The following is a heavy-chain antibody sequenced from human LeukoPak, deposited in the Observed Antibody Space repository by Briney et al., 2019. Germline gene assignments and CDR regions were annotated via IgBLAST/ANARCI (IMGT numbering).Heavy chain of an antibody. CDR3: ARGRGVGSSSGWVYFDY. CDR2: ISSSSSTI. V-gene: IGHV3-48*01. Sequence: PGGSLRLSCAASGFTFSSYSMNWVRQAPGKGLEWVSYISSSSSTIYYADSVKGRFTISRDNSKNTLYLQMNSLRAEDTAVYYCARGRGVGSSSGWVYFDYWGQGTLVTVSS. CDR1: GFTFSSYS. J-gene: IGHJ4*02. D-gene: IGHD6-19*01.